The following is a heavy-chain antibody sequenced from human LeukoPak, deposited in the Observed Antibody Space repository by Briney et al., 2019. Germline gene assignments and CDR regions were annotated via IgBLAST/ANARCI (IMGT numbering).Heavy chain of an antibody. Sequence: GGSLRLSCAASGFTFSRYAMSWDRQAPGKGLEWVSVISGSGGSTYYADSVKGRFTISRDNSKNTLYLQMNSLRAEDTAVYYCARLDGYNFFDYWGQGTLVTVSS. V-gene: IGHV3-23*01. CDR1: GFTFSRYA. CDR3: ARLDGYNFFDY. CDR2: ISGSGGST. D-gene: IGHD5-24*01. J-gene: IGHJ4*02.